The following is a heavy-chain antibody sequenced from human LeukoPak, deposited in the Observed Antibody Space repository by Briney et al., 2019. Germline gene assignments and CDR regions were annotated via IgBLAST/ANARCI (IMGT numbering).Heavy chain of an antibody. CDR1: GGTFSSYA. J-gene: IGHJ6*03. CDR3: ARAVDSNYGDYYYYMGV. D-gene: IGHD4-11*01. V-gene: IGHV1-69*05. Sequence: GASVKVSCKASGGTFSSYAISWVRQAPGQGLEWMGGIIPIFGTANYAQKFQGRVTITTDESTSTAYMELSSLRSEDTAVYYCARAVDSNYGDYYYYMGVWGKGTTVTVSS. CDR2: IIPIFGTA.